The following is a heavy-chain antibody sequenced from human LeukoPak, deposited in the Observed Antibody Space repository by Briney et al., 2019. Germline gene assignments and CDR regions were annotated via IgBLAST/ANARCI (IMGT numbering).Heavy chain of an antibody. J-gene: IGHJ4*02. CDR3: AKTTTGYSSGRFPGWPVDN. Sequence: GGSLRLSCAASGFTFSSYAMYWVRQAPGKGLEWVSGIFGSGGSTHYADSVKGRFTISRDNSKNTVYLQMNSLRAEDTAVYYCAKTTTGYSSGRFPGWPVDNWAPGILVTVSS. CDR1: GFTFSSYA. CDR2: IFGSGGST. D-gene: IGHD6-19*01. V-gene: IGHV3-23*01.